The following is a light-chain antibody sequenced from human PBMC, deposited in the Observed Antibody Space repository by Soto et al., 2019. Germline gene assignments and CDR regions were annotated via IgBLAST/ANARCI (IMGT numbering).Light chain of an antibody. J-gene: IGKJ3*01. Sequence: EIVLTQSPATLSLSPGERVTLSCRASQSVSSYLAWYQQKPGQAPRLLIYDASNRATGIPARFSGSGSGTDFTLTISSLEPEDFAFYYCKQRSNWPPGVTFGPGTKVDIK. V-gene: IGKV3-11*01. CDR2: DAS. CDR3: KQRSNWPPGVT. CDR1: QSVSSY.